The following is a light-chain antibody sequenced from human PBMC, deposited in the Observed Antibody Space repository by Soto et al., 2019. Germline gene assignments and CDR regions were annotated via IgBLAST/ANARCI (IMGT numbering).Light chain of an antibody. CDR2: DAS. V-gene: IGKV1-5*01. J-gene: IGKJ1*01. Sequence: DVQITQSPSTLSSSVGDRVTITCLSSQTISNWLAWYQQRPGKAPQLLISDASRLESGVPSRFSGSGSGTEFTLTISSLQPDDSATYYCQQYKSYSPRTFGQGTKVDIK. CDR1: QTISNW. CDR3: QQYKSYSPRT.